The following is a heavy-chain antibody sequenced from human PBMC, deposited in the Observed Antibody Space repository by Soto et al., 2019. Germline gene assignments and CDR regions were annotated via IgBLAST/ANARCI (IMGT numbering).Heavy chain of an antibody. Sequence: HPPGKGLEWIGYIYFSGRTSYSTSIKSRLTISLKKSNNQCSLKLTYVTAADTAVYYCAAEEDSGNTYFDLSGQRDLVTV. D-gene: IGHD1-26*01. J-gene: IGHJ4*02. CDR3: AAEEDSGNTYFDL. V-gene: IGHV4-31*02. CDR2: IYFSGRT.